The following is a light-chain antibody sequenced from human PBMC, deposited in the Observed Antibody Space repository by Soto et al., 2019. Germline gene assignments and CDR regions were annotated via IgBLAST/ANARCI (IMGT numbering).Light chain of an antibody. V-gene: IGKV1D-13*01. CDR2: DAS. Sequence: AIQLTQSPSSLSASVGDRVTITCRASQGISSALAWYQQKPGKAPKLLIYDASSLESGVPSSFSGSGSGTDFTLTISSLQPEDFATYYCQQFNNYPITLGQGTRLEIK. CDR3: QQFNNYPIT. J-gene: IGKJ5*01. CDR1: QGISSA.